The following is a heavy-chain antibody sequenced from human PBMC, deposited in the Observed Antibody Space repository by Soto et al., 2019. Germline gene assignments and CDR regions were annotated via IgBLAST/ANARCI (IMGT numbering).Heavy chain of an antibody. CDR2: INPDTGNT. D-gene: IGHD1-26*01. V-gene: IGHV1-3*01. CDR1: GFSFSDNL. CDR3: ARDLLSVGPRANDAFDV. Sequence: QVQLVQSGAEVRKPGASVNISCRASGFSFSDNLINWVRQAPGQSLEWMGWINPDTGNTRYSQTFQGRVTISRHSSASIAYVEVRDLTSEDTAVYYCARDLLSVGPRANDAFDVWGPGTMVTVSS. J-gene: IGHJ3*01.